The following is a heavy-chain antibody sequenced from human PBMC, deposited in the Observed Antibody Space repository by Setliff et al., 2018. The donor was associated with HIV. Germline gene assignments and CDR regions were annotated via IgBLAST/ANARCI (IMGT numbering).Heavy chain of an antibody. CDR2: INPNSGST. CDR1: GYTFTIYY. V-gene: IGHV1-46*01. J-gene: IGHJ6*03. D-gene: IGHD3-9*01. Sequence: ASVKVSCKTSGYTFTIYYMHWVRQAPGQGLEWIGIINPNSGSTSYAQNFQGRVTMTRDTSTSTVYMELSGLRSEDTAVYYCARGGRFSAPGRDIWYYYYYMDVWGKGTTVTVSS. CDR3: ARGGRFSAPGRDIWYYYYYMDV.